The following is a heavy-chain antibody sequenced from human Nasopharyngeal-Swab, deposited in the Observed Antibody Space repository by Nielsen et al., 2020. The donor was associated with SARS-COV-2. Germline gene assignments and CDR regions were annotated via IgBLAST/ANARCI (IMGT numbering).Heavy chain of an antibody. CDR2: ISYDGSNK. CDR1: GFTFSSYG. CDR3: ARINPESGSYYTLDY. D-gene: IGHD3-10*01. J-gene: IGHJ4*02. Sequence: GESLKISCAASGFTFSSYGMHWVRQAPGKGLEWVAVISYDGSNKYYADSVKGRFTISRDNSKNTLYLQMNSLRAEDTAVYYCARINPESGSYYTLDYWGQGTLVTVSS. V-gene: IGHV3-30*03.